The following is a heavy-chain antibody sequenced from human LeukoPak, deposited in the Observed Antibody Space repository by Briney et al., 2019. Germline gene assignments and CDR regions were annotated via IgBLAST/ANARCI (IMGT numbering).Heavy chain of an antibody. CDR2: ISYDGSNK. CDR3: AKEYCSSTSCYAGLHYFDY. D-gene: IGHD2-2*01. V-gene: IGHV3-30*18. J-gene: IGHJ4*02. CDR1: GFTFSSYG. Sequence: GGSLRLSCAASGFTFSSYGMHWVRQAPGKGLEWVAVISYDGSNKYYADSVKGRFTISRDDSKNTPYLQMNSLRAEDTAVYYCAKEYCSSTSCYAGLHYFDYWGQGTLVTVSS.